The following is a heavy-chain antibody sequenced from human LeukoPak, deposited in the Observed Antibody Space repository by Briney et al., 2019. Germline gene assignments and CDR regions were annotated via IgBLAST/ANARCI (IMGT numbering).Heavy chain of an antibody. V-gene: IGHV4-39*07. D-gene: IGHD3-3*01. J-gene: IGHJ6*03. CDR2: IYYSGST. Sequence: PSETLSLTCTVSGGSISSSSYYWGWIRQPPGKGLEWIGSIYYSGSTYYNPSLKSRVTISVDTSKNQFSLKLSSVTAADTAVYYCAREGRDYDFWSGYVYYYYYMDVWGKGTTVTVSS. CDR3: AREGRDYDFWSGYVYYYYYMDV. CDR1: GGSISSSSYY.